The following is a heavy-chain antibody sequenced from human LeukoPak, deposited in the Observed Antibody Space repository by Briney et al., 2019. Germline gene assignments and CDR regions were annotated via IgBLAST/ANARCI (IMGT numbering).Heavy chain of an antibody. CDR2: IDWDDDK. CDR3: ARIQYDQIPE. D-gene: IGHD1-14*01. V-gene: IGHV2-70*11. Sequence: TLSLTCAVYGGSFSGYYWSWIRQPPGKALEWLARIDWDDDKYYSTSLKTRLTISKDTSKNQVVLTMTNMDPVDTATYYCARIQYDQIPEWGQGTLVTVSS. J-gene: IGHJ4*02. CDR1: GGSFSGYY.